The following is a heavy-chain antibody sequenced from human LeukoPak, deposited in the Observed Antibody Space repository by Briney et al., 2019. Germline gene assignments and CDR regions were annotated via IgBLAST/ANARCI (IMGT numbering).Heavy chain of an antibody. CDR3: ARDLGDYGDYAANGDGFDP. CDR2: IKQDGSEK. D-gene: IGHD4-17*01. J-gene: IGHJ5*02. Sequence: PGGSLRLSCAASGFTFSSYWMSWVRQAPGKGLEWVANIKQDGSEKYYVDSVKGRFTISRDNAKNSLYLQMNSLRAEDTAVYYCARDLGDYGDYAANGDGFDPWGQGTLVTVSS. CDR1: GFTFSSYW. V-gene: IGHV3-7*01.